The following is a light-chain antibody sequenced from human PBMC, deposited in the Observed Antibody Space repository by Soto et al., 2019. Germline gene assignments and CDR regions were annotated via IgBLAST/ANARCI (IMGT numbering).Light chain of an antibody. V-gene: IGKV1-5*01. CDR2: DAS. Sequence: DIQLTQTPSTLSASVGDRITMTCRASQSIRNGLAWYQQQPGKAPKPLSYDASTLQSGVLSRFSGSGSGTEFTLTITSLQPDDFATYYCQQYDSYPWTFGQGTKVEVK. CDR3: QQYDSYPWT. CDR1: QSIRNG. J-gene: IGKJ1*01.